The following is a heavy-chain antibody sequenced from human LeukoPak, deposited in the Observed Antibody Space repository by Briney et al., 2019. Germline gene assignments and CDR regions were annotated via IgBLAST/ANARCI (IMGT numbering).Heavy chain of an antibody. CDR1: GFTFSSYW. D-gene: IGHD3-22*01. V-gene: IGHV3-7*01. CDR2: IKHDGSDK. J-gene: IGHJ4*02. Sequence: PGGSPRLSCAASGFTFSSYWMTWVRQAPGKGLEWVANIKHDGSDKYFVDSVKGRFTISRDNAKNSLYLQMDSLRAEDTAVYYCARGLHYYDSSGYFNFDYWGQGTLVTVSS. CDR3: ARGLHYYDSSGYFNFDY.